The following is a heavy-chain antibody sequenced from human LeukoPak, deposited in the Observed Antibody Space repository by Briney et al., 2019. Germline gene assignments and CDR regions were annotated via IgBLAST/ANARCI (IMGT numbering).Heavy chain of an antibody. CDR3: ARGPTYYDSSGYWDFDY. CDR1: GFTFGSYA. CDR2: ISGSGGST. J-gene: IGHJ4*02. Sequence: GGSLRLSCAASGFTFGSYAMSWVRQAPGKGLEWVSAISGSGGSTYYADSVKGRFTISRDNSKNTLYLQMNSLRAEDTAVYYCARGPTYYDSSGYWDFDYWGQGTLVTVSS. D-gene: IGHD3-22*01. V-gene: IGHV3-23*01.